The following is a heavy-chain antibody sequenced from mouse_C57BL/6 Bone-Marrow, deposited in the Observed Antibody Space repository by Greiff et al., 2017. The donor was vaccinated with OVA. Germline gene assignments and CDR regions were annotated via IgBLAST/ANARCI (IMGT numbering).Heavy chain of an antibody. CDR3: AGCLGRGY. CDR1: GYTFTSYG. J-gene: IGHJ2*01. V-gene: IGHV1-81*01. CDR2: IYPRSGNT. Sequence: VQLQQPGAELARPGASVKLSCKASGYTFTSYGISWVKQRTGQGLEWIGEIYPRSGNTYYNEKFKGKATLTVDKSSSTAYMELRSLTSEDSAVYFWAGCLGRGYWGEGTTLTVSS. D-gene: IGHD4-1*01.